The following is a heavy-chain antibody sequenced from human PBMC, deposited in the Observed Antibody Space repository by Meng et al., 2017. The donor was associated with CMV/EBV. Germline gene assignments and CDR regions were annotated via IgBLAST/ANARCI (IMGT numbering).Heavy chain of an antibody. CDR1: GFTFSSYA. D-gene: IGHD6-19*01. CDR2: ISGSGGST. V-gene: IGHV3-23*01. CDR3: AKVERSEGVAVAGTLDY. J-gene: IGHJ4*02. Sequence: GESLTISCAASGFTFSSYAMSWVRQAPGKGLEWVSAISGSGGSTYYADSVKGRFTISRDNSKNTLYLQMNSLRAEDTAVYYCAKVERSEGVAVAGTLDYWGQGTLVTVSS.